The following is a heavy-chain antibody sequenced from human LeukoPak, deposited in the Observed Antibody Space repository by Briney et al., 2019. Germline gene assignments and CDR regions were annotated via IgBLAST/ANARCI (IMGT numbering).Heavy chain of an antibody. CDR3: ARGKGGYSYGY. CDR2: INHSGST. Sequence: PSETPSLTCAVYGGSFSGYYWSWIRQPPGKGLEWIGEINHSGSTNYNPSLKSRVTISVDTSKNQFSLKLSSVTAADTAVYYCARGKGGYSYGYWGQGTLVTVSS. CDR1: GGSFSGYY. D-gene: IGHD5-18*01. J-gene: IGHJ4*02. V-gene: IGHV4-34*01.